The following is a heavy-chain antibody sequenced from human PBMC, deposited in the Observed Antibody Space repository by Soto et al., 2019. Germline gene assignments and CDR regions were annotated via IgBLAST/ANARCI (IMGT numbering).Heavy chain of an antibody. CDR2: VYCSGST. CDR3: ARVRTVTTDWFDP. V-gene: IGHV4-31*03. J-gene: IGHJ5*02. CDR1: GGSISSGGYY. Sequence: QVQLQESGPGLVKPSQTLSLTCTVSGGSISSGGYYWSWIRPHPGKGLEWIGYVYCSGSTYNNPSRKSRVTITVDTSKNQFSLKLSSVTAADRAVYYCARVRTVTTDWFDPWGQGTLVTVSS. D-gene: IGHD4-17*01.